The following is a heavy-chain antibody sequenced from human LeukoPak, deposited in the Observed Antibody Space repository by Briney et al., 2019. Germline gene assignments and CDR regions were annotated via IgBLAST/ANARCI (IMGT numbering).Heavy chain of an antibody. Sequence: PSETLSLTCTSSGDSISSSTYYWGWIRQPPGKGLEWIGSMCYSGNTYYNPSLKSRVTISVDTSKNHFSLKLSSVTAADTAVYYCASDSGSCDAFDIWGQGTMVTVSS. CDR2: MCYSGNT. CDR3: ASDSGSCDAFDI. D-gene: IGHD1-26*01. CDR1: GDSISSSTYY. J-gene: IGHJ3*02. V-gene: IGHV4-39*07.